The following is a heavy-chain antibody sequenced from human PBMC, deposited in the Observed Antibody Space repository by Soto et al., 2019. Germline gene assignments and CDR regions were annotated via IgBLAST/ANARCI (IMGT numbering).Heavy chain of an antibody. D-gene: IGHD6-19*01. Sequence: GSGPTLVNPTQTLTLTCTFSGFSLSTSGVGVGWIRQPPGKALEWLALTYWDDDKRYSPSLKSRLTITKDTSKNQVVLIMTNMDPADTATYYCAHNLFSGCYFYFDYWGQGTLVTVSS. J-gene: IGHJ4*02. CDR1: GFSLSTSGVG. V-gene: IGHV2-5*02. CDR2: TYWDDDK. CDR3: AHNLFSGCYFYFDY.